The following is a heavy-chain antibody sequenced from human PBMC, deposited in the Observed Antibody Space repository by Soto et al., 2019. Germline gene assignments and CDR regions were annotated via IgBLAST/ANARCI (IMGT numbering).Heavy chain of an antibody. CDR2: VKQDGSEK. D-gene: IGHD3-10*01. V-gene: IGHV3-7*01. CDR1: GFTFSDYW. CDR3: ARSSGSAWFGELLSGMDV. J-gene: IGHJ6*02. Sequence: PGGSLRLSCAASGFTFSDYWMNWVRQAPGKGLEWVANVKQDGSEKHYVDSVKGRFTISGDNAKNSLYLQMNSLRAEDTAVYYSARSSGSAWFGELLSGMDVWGQGTTVTVSS.